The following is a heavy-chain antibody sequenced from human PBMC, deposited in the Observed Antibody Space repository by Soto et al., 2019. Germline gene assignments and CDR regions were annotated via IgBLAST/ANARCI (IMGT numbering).Heavy chain of an antibody. D-gene: IGHD3-22*01. Sequence: SETLSLTCTVSGGSISSYYWSWIRQPPGKGLEWIGYIYYSGSTNYNPSLKSRVTISVDTSKNQFSLKLSSVTAADTAVYYCAIARHYYDSRSPIDSWGQGTLVTVSS. V-gene: IGHV4-59*01. J-gene: IGHJ5*01. CDR1: GGSISSYY. CDR2: IYYSGST. CDR3: AIARHYYDSRSPIDS.